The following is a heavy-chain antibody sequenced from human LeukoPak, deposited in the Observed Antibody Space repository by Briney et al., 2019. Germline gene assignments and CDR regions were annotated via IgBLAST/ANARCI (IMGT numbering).Heavy chain of an antibody. CDR1: GFTFSSYG. Sequence: GGSLRLSCAASGFTFSSYGMHWVRQAPGKGLEWVAVISYDGSNKYYADSVKGRFTISRDNSKNTLYLQMNSLRAEDTAVYYCAIIRDGYDFWGQGTLVTVSS. CDR3: AIIRDGYDF. J-gene: IGHJ4*02. CDR2: ISYDGSNK. D-gene: IGHD5-24*01. V-gene: IGHV3-30*03.